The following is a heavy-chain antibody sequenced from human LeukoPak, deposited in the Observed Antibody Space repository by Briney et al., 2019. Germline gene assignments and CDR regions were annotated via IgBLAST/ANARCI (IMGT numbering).Heavy chain of an antibody. CDR1: GFSFSSYW. D-gene: IGHD6-6*01. J-gene: IGHJ4*02. Sequence: GGSLRLSCAASGFSFSSYWMHWVRQAPGKGLEWVSRINGDGSITTYADSVKGRFTVSRDNAKNTLYLQVNNLRAEDTAVYYCARGPNSNWSGLDFWGQGTLLTVSS. V-gene: IGHV3-74*01. CDR2: INGDGSIT. CDR3: ARGPNSNWSGLDF.